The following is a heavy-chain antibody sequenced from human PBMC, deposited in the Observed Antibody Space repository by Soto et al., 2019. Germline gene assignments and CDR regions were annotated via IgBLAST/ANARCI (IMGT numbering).Heavy chain of an antibody. CDR3: THQRWGAFEI. J-gene: IGHJ3*02. CDR1: GFIFKNAW. CDR2: IKSKTDGGTT. Sequence: EVQLVESGGGLVKPGGSLTLSCAASGFIFKNAWMNWVRQAPGKGLEWVGRIKSKTDGGTTDYAAPVKGRFTISRDDSKNTLYLQMNSLKTEDTAVYYCTHQRWGAFEIWGQGTMVTVSS. V-gene: IGHV3-15*07. D-gene: IGHD2-2*01.